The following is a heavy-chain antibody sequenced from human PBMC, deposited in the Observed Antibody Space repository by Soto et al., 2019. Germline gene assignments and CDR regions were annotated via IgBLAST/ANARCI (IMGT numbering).Heavy chain of an antibody. J-gene: IGHJ4*02. V-gene: IGHV1-18*01. CDR1: GYTFSSYT. CDR2: ISAYNGNT. Sequence: QVQLVQSGAEVKKSGASVKVSCKAYGYTFSSYTISWVRQAPGQGLEWMGWISAYNGNTKYAQKLQDRVTMTTDTSTNTAYMELRSLRSDDTAVSYCARDSPPFDYWGQGTLVTVSS. CDR3: ARDSPPFDY.